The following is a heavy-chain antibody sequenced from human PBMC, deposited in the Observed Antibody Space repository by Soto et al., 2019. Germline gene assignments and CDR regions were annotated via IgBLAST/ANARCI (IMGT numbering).Heavy chain of an antibody. V-gene: IGHV3-30-3*01. J-gene: IGHJ6*02. Sequence: HPGGSLRLSCAASGFTFSSYAMHWVRQAPGKGLEWVAVISYDGSNKYYADSVKGRFTISRDNSKNTLYLQMNSLRAEDTAVYYCARAGFRNGYSGYDYSAYYYGMDVWGQGTTVTVSS. D-gene: IGHD5-12*01. CDR1: GFTFSSYA. CDR2: ISYDGSNK. CDR3: ARAGFRNGYSGYDYSAYYYGMDV.